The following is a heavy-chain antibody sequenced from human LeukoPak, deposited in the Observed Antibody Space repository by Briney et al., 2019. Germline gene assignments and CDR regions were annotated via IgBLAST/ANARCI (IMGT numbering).Heavy chain of an antibody. J-gene: IGHJ4*02. CDR3: ARRKVYKDYFDY. D-gene: IGHD5-24*01. V-gene: IGHV4-39*01. CDR2: IGSSGPT. Sequence: SETLPLTCTVSGGSISGADYYCDWIRQSPGKGLEWIRTIGSSGPTYRTPSLKNRVTMSVDTSKNQFSLKLSSMATADTAVFYCARRKVYKDYFDYWGRGTLVTVSS. CDR1: GGSISGADYY.